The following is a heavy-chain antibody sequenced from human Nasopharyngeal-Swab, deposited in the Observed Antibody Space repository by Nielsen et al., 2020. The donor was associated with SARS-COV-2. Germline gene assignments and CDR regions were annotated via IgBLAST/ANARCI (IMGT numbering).Heavy chain of an antibody. Sequence: GESLKISCVASGFTFNTYAMRWLRQAPGKGPEWVAGISSSGDKTYYTDSVRGRFTISRDNSKNTVHLQMNSLRAEDTATYYCANNRLGVAATFDNWGQGTLVTVSS. CDR2: ISSSGDKT. CDR1: GFTFNTYA. D-gene: IGHD6-19*01. J-gene: IGHJ4*02. V-gene: IGHV3-23*01. CDR3: ANNRLGVAATFDN.